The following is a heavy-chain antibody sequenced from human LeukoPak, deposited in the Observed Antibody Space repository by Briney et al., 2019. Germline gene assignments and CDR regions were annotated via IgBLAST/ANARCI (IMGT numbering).Heavy chain of an antibody. J-gene: IGHJ5*02. CDR1: GGSISSYY. V-gene: IGHV4-59*12. CDR2: IYYGGST. Sequence: VKPSETLSLTCTVSGGSISSYYWSWIRQPPGKGLEWIGYIYYGGSTNYNPSLKSRVTMSVDTSKNQFSLKLSSVTAADTAVYYCARSSGWYWFDPWGQGTLVTVSS. CDR3: ARSSGWYWFDP. D-gene: IGHD6-19*01.